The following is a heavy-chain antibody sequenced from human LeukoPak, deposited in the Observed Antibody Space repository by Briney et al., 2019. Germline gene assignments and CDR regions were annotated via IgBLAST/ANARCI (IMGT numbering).Heavy chain of an antibody. D-gene: IGHD3-3*01. Sequence: GGSLRLSCAASGFTFSSYSMNWVRQAPGKGLEWVSSISSSSSCIYYADSVKGRFTISRDNAKNSQYLQMNSLRAEDTAVYYCARDKAIFGVGDFDYWGQGTLVTVSS. V-gene: IGHV3-21*01. CDR3: ARDKAIFGVGDFDY. CDR2: ISSSSSCI. J-gene: IGHJ4*02. CDR1: GFTFSSYS.